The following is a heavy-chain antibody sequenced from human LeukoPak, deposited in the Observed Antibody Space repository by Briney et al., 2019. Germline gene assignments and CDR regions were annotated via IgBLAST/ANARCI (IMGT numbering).Heavy chain of an antibody. V-gene: IGHV3-21*01. D-gene: IGHD6-13*01. CDR2: ISSSSSYI. CDR1: GFTFSSYT. CDR3: ARDPRSSSWRDYYYYMDV. Sequence: GGSLRLSCAASGFTFSSYTMNWVRQAPGKGLEWVSSISSSSSYIYYADSVKGRFTISRDNAKNPLYLQMNSLRAEDTAVYYCARDPRSSSWRDYYYYMDVWGKGTTVTVS. J-gene: IGHJ6*03.